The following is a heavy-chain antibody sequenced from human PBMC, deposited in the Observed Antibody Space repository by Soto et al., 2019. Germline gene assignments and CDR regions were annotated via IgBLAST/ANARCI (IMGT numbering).Heavy chain of an antibody. D-gene: IGHD6-19*01. CDR1: GGSISSGDYY. V-gene: IGHV4-30-4*02. J-gene: IGHJ6*03. CDR3: ARLEGLTVAVDYYMDV. CDR2: IYYSGST. Sequence: PSETLSLTCTVSGGSISSGDYYWSWIRQPPGKGLEWIGYIYYSGSTYYNPSLKSRVTISVDTSKNQFSLKLRSVTAADTALYYCARLEGLTVAVDYYMDVWGKGTTVTVSS.